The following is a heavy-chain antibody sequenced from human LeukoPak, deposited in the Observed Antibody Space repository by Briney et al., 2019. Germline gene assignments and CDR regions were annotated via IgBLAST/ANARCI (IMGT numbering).Heavy chain of an antibody. CDR3: ARGRRGTGRLEAFSLLMVYANKRTDNWFDP. Sequence: GGSLRLSCAASGFTFSSYWMSWVRQAPGKGLEWVANIKQDGSEKYYVDSVEGRFTISRDNAKNSLYLQMNSLRAEDTAVYYCARGRRGTGRLEAFSLLMVYANKRTDNWFDPWGQGTLVTVSS. CDR1: GFTFSSYW. CDR2: IKQDGSEK. D-gene: IGHD2-8*01. J-gene: IGHJ5*02. V-gene: IGHV3-7*03.